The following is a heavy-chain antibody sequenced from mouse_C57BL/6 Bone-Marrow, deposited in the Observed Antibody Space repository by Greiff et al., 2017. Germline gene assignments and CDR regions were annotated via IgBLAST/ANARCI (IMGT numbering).Heavy chain of an antibody. Sequence: EVKLMESGGGLVQPGGSLKLSCAASGFTFSDYGMAWVRQAPRKGPEWVAFISNLAYSIYYADTVTGRFTISRENAKNTLYLEMSSLRSEDTAMYDCARGGTGYFDYWGQGTTLTVSS. CDR2: ISNLAYSI. CDR1: GFTFSDYG. CDR3: ARGGTGYFDY. V-gene: IGHV5-15*01. J-gene: IGHJ2*01. D-gene: IGHD3-3*01.